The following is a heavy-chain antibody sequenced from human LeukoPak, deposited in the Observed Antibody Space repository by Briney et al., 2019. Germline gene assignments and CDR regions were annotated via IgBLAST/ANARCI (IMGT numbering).Heavy chain of an antibody. CDR3: ARAGYSNEFDY. J-gene: IGHJ4*02. CDR2: IYRSGST. Sequence: SGTLSLTCAVSGGSISSSNWWSWVRQPPGKGLEWIGEIYRSGSTYYNPSLKSRVTISVDTSKNQFSLKLSSVTAADTAVYYCARAGYSNEFDYWGQGTLVTVSS. D-gene: IGHD4-11*01. V-gene: IGHV4-4*02. CDR1: GGSISSSNW.